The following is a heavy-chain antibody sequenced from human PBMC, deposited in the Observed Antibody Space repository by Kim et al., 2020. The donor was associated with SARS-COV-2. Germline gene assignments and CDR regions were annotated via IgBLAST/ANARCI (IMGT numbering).Heavy chain of an antibody. Sequence: GGSLRFSCAASGFTFSDYYMTWIRQAPGKGLEWLSYISNIGAYTNYADSVKGRFTISRDNAKNSLYLQMNSLRADDTAVYYCAREAGNYYFEYWGQGTLVTVSS. V-gene: IGHV3-11*06. J-gene: IGHJ4*02. CDR1: GFTFSDYY. CDR2: ISNIGAYT. CDR3: AREAGNYYFEY.